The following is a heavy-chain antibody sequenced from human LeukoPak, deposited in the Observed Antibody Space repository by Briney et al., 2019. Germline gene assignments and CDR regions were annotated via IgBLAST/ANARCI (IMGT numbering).Heavy chain of an antibody. CDR3: ARAPSGYYYVV. J-gene: IGHJ4*02. CDR2: IYHSGST. D-gene: IGHD3-22*01. CDR1: GFTFNSYAM. Sequence: GSLRLSCAASGFTFNSYAMSWVRQPPGKGLEWIGEIYHSGSTNYNPSLKSRVTISVDKSKNQFSLKLSSVTAADTAVYYCARAPSGYYYVVWGQGTLVTVSS. V-gene: IGHV4-4*02.